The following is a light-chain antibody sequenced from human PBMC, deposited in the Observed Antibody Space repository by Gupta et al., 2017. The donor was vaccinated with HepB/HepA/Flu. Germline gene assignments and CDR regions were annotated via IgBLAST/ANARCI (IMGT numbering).Light chain of an antibody. CDR3: QAWDSSTAVV. CDR2: QDS. J-gene: IGLJ2*01. Sequence: YELTRPPAVSVSPRQTASITCSGDKLGDKYACWYQQKPGQSPVLVIYQDSKRPSGIPERFSGSNSGNTATLTISGTQAMDEADYYCQAWDSSTAVVFGGGTKPTVL. CDR1: KLGDKY. V-gene: IGLV3-1*01.